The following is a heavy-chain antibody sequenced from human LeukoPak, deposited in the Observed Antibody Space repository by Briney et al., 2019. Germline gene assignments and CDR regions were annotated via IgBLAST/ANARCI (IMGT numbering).Heavy chain of an antibody. D-gene: IGHD3-10*02. V-gene: IGHV4-34*01. CDR1: GVSFSGYY. CDR3: ARDVGGRDWFDP. CDR2: INHSGSS. Sequence: SETLSLTGAVYGVSFSGYYWSWIRQPPGKGLKWIGEINHSGSSNYNPSLKSRVTISVDTSKNHFSLKLSSVTAADTAVYYCARDVGGRDWFDPWGQGTLVTVSS. J-gene: IGHJ5*02.